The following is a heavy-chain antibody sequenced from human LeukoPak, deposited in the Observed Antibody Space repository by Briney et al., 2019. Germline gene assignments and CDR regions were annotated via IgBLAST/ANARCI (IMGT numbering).Heavy chain of an antibody. V-gene: IGHV1-24*01. Sequence: ASVTVSCKVSGYTLTELSMHWVRQAPGKGREWMGGFYPEDGETIYAHKFQGRVTITEDTSTDTAYIELSSLRPEDTAVYYCATAPQPPQYVRFLECPKDRVCAFDIWGQGVMVTVSS. CDR3: ATAPQPPQYVRFLECPKDRVCAFDI. CDR2: FYPEDGET. CDR1: GYTLTELS. J-gene: IGHJ3*02. D-gene: IGHD3-3*01.